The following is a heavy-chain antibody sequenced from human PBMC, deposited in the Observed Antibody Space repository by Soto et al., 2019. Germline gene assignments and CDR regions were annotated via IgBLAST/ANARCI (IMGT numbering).Heavy chain of an antibody. CDR2: IYYSGST. CDR3: ARSMDSSSWFRLDS. J-gene: IGHJ4*02. D-gene: IGHD6-13*01. CDR1: SGSISSYY. Sequence: QVQLQESGPGLVKPSETLSLTCTVSSGSISSYYWTWIRQPPGKGLEWIGYIYYSGSTNYNPSLKSRVTISLDTSKNQFSLKLTSVTAADTAVYYCARSMDSSSWFRLDSWGQGTLVTVSS. V-gene: IGHV4-59*01.